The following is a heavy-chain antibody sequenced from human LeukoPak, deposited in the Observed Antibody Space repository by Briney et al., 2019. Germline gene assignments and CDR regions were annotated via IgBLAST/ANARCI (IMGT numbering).Heavy chain of an antibody. CDR3: ARANTVEVPPVMAY. Sequence: SETLSLTCAVYGGSFSGYYWSWIRQPPGKGLEWIGEINHSGSTNYNPSLKSRVTISVDTSKNQFSLKLSSVTAADTAVYYCARANTVEVPPVMAYWGKGPLVTVSS. D-gene: IGHD2-2*01. CDR1: GGSFSGYY. J-gene: IGHJ4*02. V-gene: IGHV4-34*01. CDR2: INHSGST.